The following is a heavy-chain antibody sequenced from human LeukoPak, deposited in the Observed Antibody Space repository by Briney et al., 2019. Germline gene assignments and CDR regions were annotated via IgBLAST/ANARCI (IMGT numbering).Heavy chain of an antibody. CDR3: ARHRGRTRRFDWLQQVPFDY. D-gene: IGHD3-9*01. Sequence: SETLSLTCAVYGGSFSGYYWSWIRQPPGKGLEWIGEINHSGSTNYNPSLKSRVTISVDTSKNQFSLKLSSVTAADTAVYYCARHRGRTRRFDWLQQVPFDYWGQGTLVTVSS. V-gene: IGHV4-34*01. CDR2: INHSGST. J-gene: IGHJ4*02. CDR1: GGSFSGYY.